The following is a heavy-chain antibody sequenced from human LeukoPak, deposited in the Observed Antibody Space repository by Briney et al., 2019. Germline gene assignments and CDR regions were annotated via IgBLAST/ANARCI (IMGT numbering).Heavy chain of an antibody. CDR2: IRYDGSNK. V-gene: IGHV3-30*02. CDR3: AKDNGDLWSGYPGPLDY. CDR1: GFTFSSYG. D-gene: IGHD3-3*01. J-gene: IGHJ4*02. Sequence: PGGSLRLSCAASGFTFSSYGMHWVRQAPGKGLEWVAFIRYDGSNKYYADSVKGRFTISRDNSKNTLYLQMNSLRAGDTAVYYCAKDNGDLWSGYPGPLDYWGQGTLVNVSS.